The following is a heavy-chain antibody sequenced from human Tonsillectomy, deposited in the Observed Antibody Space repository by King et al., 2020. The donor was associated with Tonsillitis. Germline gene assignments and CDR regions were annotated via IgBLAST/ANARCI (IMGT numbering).Heavy chain of an antibody. V-gene: IGHV2-26*01. D-gene: IGHD6-19*01. CDR2: IFSNDEK. J-gene: IGHJ4*02. CDR3: ARTTKSGTGWYDFDY. CDR1: GFSLSNAIMG. Sequence: VTLKESGPVLVKPTESLTLTCTVSGFSLSNAIMGLSWIRQPPGRALEWLVHIFSNDEKSFGTSLRSRLTISKDTSKSQVVLTMTNMDPVDTATYYCARTTKSGTGWYDFDYWGQGTLVTVSS.